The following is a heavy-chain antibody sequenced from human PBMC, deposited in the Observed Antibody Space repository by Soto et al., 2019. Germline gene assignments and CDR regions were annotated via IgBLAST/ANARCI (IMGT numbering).Heavy chain of an antibody. CDR2: IYAGGAT. CDR1: GFAVSNSY. Sequence: GGSLRLSCAASGFAVSNSYMSWVRQAPGKGLEWVSVIYAGGATYYADSVRGRFIVSRDSSKNTLYLQVNSLRAEDTAVYYCARDPFQVIGYWGQGTLVTVSS. J-gene: IGHJ4*02. V-gene: IGHV3-66*01. CDR3: ARDPFQVIGY.